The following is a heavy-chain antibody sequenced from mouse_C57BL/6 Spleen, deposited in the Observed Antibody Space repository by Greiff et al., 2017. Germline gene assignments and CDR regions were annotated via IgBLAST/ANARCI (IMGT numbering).Heavy chain of an antibody. CDR3: AICNECITTATGYFDV. CDR2: INPSNGRT. Sequence: QVQLQQPGAELVKPGASVKLSCKASGYTFTSYWMHWVKQRPGQGLEWIGEINPSNGRTNYNEKFKSKATLTVDKSSSTAYMQLSSLTSEDSAVFYCAICNECITTATGYFDVWGAGTTVTVSS. J-gene: IGHJ1*01. D-gene: IGHD1-2*01. V-gene: IGHV1S81*02. CDR1: GYTFTSYW.